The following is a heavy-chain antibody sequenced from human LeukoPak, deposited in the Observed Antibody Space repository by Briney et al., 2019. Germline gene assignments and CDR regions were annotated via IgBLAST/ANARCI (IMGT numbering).Heavy chain of an antibody. J-gene: IGHJ4*02. CDR1: GFNFRSYE. Sequence: GGSLRLSCAASGFNFRSYEMNWVRQAPGKGLEWVSFISSSGSTTYYADSVKGRFTISRDNSKNTLYLQMNSLRAEDTAVYYCAKGDYYDFDYWGQGTLVTVSS. CDR2: ISSSGSTT. CDR3: AKGDYYDFDY. V-gene: IGHV3-48*03. D-gene: IGHD3-10*01.